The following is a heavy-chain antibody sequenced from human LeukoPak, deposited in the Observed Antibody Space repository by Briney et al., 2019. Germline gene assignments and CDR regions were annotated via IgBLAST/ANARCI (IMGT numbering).Heavy chain of an antibody. J-gene: IGHJ4*02. CDR1: GYTFTGYY. CDR2: INPNSGGT. Sequence: ASVKVSCKASGYTFTGYYMHWVRQAPGPGLEWMGWINPNSGGTNYAQKFQGRVTMTRETSISTAYMELSRLRSDDTAVYYCARPEPGGGSGSYQGTFDYWGQGTLVTVSS. D-gene: IGHD1-26*01. V-gene: IGHV1-2*02. CDR3: ARPEPGGGSGSYQGTFDY.